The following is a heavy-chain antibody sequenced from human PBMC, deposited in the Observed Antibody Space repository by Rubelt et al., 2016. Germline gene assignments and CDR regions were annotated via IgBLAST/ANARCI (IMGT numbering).Heavy chain of an antibody. V-gene: IGHV1-69*01. D-gene: IGHD2-2*01. CDR3: ARDSRYQLLSLNWFDP. CDR1: GGTFSSYA. Sequence: GGTFSSYAISWVRQAPGQGLEWMGGIIPIFGTANYAQKFQGRVTITADESTSTAYMELSSLRSDDTAVYYCARDSRYQLLSLNWFDPWGQGTLVTVSS. J-gene: IGHJ5*02. CDR2: IIPIFGTA.